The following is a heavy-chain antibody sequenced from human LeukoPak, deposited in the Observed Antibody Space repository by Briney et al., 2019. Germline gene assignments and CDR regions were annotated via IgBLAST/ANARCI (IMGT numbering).Heavy chain of an antibody. CDR2: ISGSGGST. D-gene: IGHD3-22*01. CDR1: GFTFSSYA. V-gene: IGHV3-23*01. Sequence: GGSLRLSCAASGFTFSSYAMSWVRQAPGKGLEWVSAISGSGGSTYYADSVKGRFTISRDNSKNTLYLQMDSLRAEDTAVYYCAKDTYYYDSSGYPAWGQGTLVTVSS. J-gene: IGHJ5*02. CDR3: AKDTYYYDSSGYPA.